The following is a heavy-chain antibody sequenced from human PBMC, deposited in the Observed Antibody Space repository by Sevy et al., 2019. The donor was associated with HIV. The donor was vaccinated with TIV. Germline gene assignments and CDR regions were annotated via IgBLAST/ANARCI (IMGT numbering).Heavy chain of an antibody. CDR3: ARESPLGVEWELSRPQNWFDP. CDR1: GGSISSYY. J-gene: IGHJ5*02. CDR2: IYYSGST. Sequence: SETLSLTCTVFGGSISSYYWNWIRQPPGKGLEWIGYIYYSGSTNYNPPLKSRVTISVDMSKNQFSLKLSSVTAADTAVYYCARESPLGVEWELSRPQNWFDPWGQGTLVTVSS. V-gene: IGHV4-59*01. D-gene: IGHD1-26*01.